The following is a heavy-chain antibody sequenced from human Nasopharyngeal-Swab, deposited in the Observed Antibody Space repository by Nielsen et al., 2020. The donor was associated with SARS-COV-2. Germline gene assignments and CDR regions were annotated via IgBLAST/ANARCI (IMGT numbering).Heavy chain of an antibody. CDR2: IYHSGST. Sequence: SETLSLTCTVSGGSISSGGYYWSWIRQHPGKGLEWIGYIYHSGSTYYNPSLKSRVTISVDTSKNQFSLKLSSVTAADTAVYYCARASGYSYVLWWGMDVWGQGTTVTVSS. V-gene: IGHV4-31*03. CDR3: ARASGYSYVLWWGMDV. D-gene: IGHD5-18*01. J-gene: IGHJ6*02. CDR1: GGSISSGGYY.